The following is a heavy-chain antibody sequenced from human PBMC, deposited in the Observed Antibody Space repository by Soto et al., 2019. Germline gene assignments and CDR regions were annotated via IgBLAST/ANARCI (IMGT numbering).Heavy chain of an antibody. V-gene: IGHV2-5*02. CDR1: GFSLSTSGVG. D-gene: IGHD3-16*01. CDR2: IYWDDYK. Sequence: KESGPALVKPTQTLTLTCTFSGFSLSTSGVGVGWIRQPPGEALEWLALIYWDDYKHFSPSLESRLTITKDTPKNQVGPTMPKMDPLSPAKCSWVHKGGGDRILDYWGQGTLVTVSS. CDR3: VHKGGGDRILDY. J-gene: IGHJ4*02.